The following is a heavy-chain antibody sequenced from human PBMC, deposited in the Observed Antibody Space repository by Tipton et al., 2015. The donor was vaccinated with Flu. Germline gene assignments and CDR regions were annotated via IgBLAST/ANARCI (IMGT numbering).Heavy chain of an antibody. V-gene: IGHV4-39*07. CDR1: GGSISSYTYY. D-gene: IGHD2-15*01. CDR2: IYYSGTT. J-gene: IGHJ4*02. CDR3: ARGGGSPSY. Sequence: TLSLTCTVSGGSISSYTYYWGWFRQSPGTGLEWIGSIYYSGTTYYNPSLKSRVTMSIDTSKNQFSLKVTSVTAADTAVYYCARGGGSPSYWGQGTLVTVSS.